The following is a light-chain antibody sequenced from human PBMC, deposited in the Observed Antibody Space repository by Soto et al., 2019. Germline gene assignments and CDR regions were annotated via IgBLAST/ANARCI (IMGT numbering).Light chain of an antibody. J-gene: IGKJ1*01. CDR3: QQYGDSTGWT. Sequence: IVLTQSPGTLSLSPWERATLSCRASQSVSGIYLGWYQQKPGQAPRLLIYGASRRATGIPDRFSGSGSGTDFTLTISRLELEDFAVYYCQQYGDSTGWTFGQGTKVDIK. CDR1: QSVSGIY. V-gene: IGKV3-20*01. CDR2: GAS.